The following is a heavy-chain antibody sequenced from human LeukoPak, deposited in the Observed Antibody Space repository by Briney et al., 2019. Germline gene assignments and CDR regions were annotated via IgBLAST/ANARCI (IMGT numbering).Heavy chain of an antibody. CDR2: ISSSGSYI. D-gene: IGHD4-17*01. J-gene: IGHJ4*02. V-gene: IGHV3-21*01. CDR3: ARAYGDSFPFDY. Sequence: GGSLRLSCVASGFTFSTYSMNWVRQAPGKGLEWVSSISSSGSYIYYADSVKGRFTISRDNAKNSLYLQMNSLRAEDTAVYYCARAYGDSFPFDYWGQGTLVTVSS. CDR1: GFTFSTYS.